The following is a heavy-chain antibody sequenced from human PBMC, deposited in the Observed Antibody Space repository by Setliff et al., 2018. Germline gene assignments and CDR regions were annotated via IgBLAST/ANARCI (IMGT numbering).Heavy chain of an antibody. CDR1: GGSFSGYY. CDR2: IIHSGST. V-gene: IGHV4-34*12. CDR3: ARSFPRREKFLLDY. J-gene: IGHJ4*02. Sequence: KASETLSLTCAVYGGSFSGYYRSWIRQPPGKRLEWIGEIIHSGSTNYNPSLKSRVTISMDTSKNQFSLKVSSVTAADTAVYYCARSFPRREKFLLDYWGQGALVTVSS.